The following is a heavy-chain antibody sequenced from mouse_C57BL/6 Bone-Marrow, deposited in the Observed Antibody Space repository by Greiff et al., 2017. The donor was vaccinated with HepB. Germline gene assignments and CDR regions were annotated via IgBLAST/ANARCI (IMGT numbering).Heavy chain of an antibody. D-gene: IGHD1-1*01. J-gene: IGHJ4*01. CDR2: IYPRDGST. V-gene: IGHV1-78*01. CDR3: ARDWVVATNYYAMDY. CDR1: GYTFTDHT. Sequence: VQLQQSDAVLVKPGASVKISCKVSGYTFTDHTIHWMKQRPEQGLEWIGYIYPRDGSTKYNEKFKGKATLTADKSSSTAYMQLNSLTSEDSAVYFCARDWVVATNYYAMDYWGQGTSVTVSS.